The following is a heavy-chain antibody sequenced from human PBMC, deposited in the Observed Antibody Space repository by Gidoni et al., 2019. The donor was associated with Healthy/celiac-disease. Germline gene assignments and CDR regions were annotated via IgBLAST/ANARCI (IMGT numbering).Heavy chain of an antibody. J-gene: IGHJ4*02. CDR1: GGSFSGYY. CDR2: SNHSGSP. V-gene: IGHV4-34*01. D-gene: IGHD2-2*01. CDR3: ARVTSSTIPLDY. Sequence: QVQLQQWGAGLLKPAETMSLTCAVYGGSFSGYYWSWIRQPPGKWLEWIGESNHSGSPNYNPALKSRVTISVATANNQFSLKLISVTAADTAVYYCARVTSSTIPLDYWVQGTLVTVSS.